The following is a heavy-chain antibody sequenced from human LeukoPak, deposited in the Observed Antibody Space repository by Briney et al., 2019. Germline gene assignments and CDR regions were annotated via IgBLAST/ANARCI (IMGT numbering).Heavy chain of an antibody. J-gene: IGHJ4*02. CDR3: ALRGSGSLGYFDY. D-gene: IGHD3-10*01. CDR2: ISSSGSTI. CDR1: GFTFSSYE. Sequence: PGGSLRLSCAAPGFTFSSYEMNWVRQAPGKGLEWVSYISSSGSTIYYADSVKGRFTISRDNAKNSLYLQMNSLRAEDTAVYYCALRGSGSLGYFDYWGQGTLVTVSS. V-gene: IGHV3-48*03.